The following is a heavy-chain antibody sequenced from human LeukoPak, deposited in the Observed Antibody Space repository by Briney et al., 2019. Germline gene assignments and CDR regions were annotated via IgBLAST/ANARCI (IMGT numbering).Heavy chain of an antibody. J-gene: IGHJ4*02. Sequence: GGSLRLSCAVSGFTFSSYWMSWVRQAPGKGLEWVTNINQDGSVKYYVDSVKGRFTISRDNAKNSLYLQVNSLRAEDTAVYYCASLRFLEWSFDSWGQGTLVTVSS. CDR1: GFTFSSYW. CDR3: ASLRFLEWSFDS. D-gene: IGHD3-3*01. V-gene: IGHV3-7*01. CDR2: INQDGSVK.